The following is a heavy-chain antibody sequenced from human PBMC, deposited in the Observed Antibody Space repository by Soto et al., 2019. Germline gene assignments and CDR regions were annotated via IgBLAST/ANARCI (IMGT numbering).Heavy chain of an antibody. Sequence: QVQLQESGPGLVKPSETPSLTCSVSGGSVNSANYYWSWIRQPPGKGLEWIGYIYYSGSTNYNPSRKSRVTILVDTSKNQFSLKLSSVTAADTAVYYCARVMAVAGTRKYFQNWGQGTLVTVSS. J-gene: IGHJ1*01. V-gene: IGHV4-61*01. D-gene: IGHD6-19*01. CDR3: ARVMAVAGTRKYFQN. CDR2: IYYSGST. CDR1: GGSVNSANYY.